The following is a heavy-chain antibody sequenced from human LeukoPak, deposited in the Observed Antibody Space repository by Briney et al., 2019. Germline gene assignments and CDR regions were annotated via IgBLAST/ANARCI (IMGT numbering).Heavy chain of an antibody. CDR3: ARGHLTRNYYGSGSYYKD. CDR2: IYYSGST. CDR1: GGSISSSSYY. Sequence: PSETLSLTCTVSGGSISSSSYYWGWIRQPPGKGLEWIGSIYYSGSTYYNPSLKSRVTISVDTSKNQFSLKLSSVTAADTAVYYCARGHLTRNYYGSGSYYKDWGQGTLVTVSS. D-gene: IGHD3-10*01. J-gene: IGHJ4*02. V-gene: IGHV4-39*07.